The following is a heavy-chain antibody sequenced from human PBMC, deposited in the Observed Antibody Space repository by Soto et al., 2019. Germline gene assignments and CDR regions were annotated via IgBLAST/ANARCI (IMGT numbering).Heavy chain of an antibody. Sequence: ASVKVSCKTFGYTFTSYYMHWVRQAPGQGLEWMGMINPNVGSTSYTQKFQDRVTMTKDTSTSTVYMELSSLRSEDTAVYYCARGSAYSNSQFCRYYLEYWGQGTQVPVSS. J-gene: IGHJ4*02. CDR3: ARGSAYSNSQFCRYYLEY. CDR2: INPNVGST. V-gene: IGHV1-46*01. D-gene: IGHD4-4*01. CDR1: GYTFTSYY.